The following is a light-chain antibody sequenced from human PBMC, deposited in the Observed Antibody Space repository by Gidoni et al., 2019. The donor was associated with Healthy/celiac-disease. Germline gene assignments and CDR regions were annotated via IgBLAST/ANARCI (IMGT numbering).Light chain of an antibody. CDR1: QSISNY. CDR2: AAS. J-gene: IGKJ1*01. V-gene: IGKV1-39*01. Sequence: DIQMTQSPSSLSASVGDRVTITCRASQSISNYLNWYPQKPGKAPKLLIYAASSLQRGVPSRFSGSGSGTDFTLTISSLQPEDFATYSCQQSYSTPVAVGQGTKVEIK. CDR3: QQSYSTPVA.